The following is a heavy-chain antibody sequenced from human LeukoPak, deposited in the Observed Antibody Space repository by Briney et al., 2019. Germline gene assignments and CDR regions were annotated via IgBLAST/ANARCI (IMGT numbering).Heavy chain of an antibody. V-gene: IGHV3-74*01. CDR3: ARASGCSSTSCFALWFGAFDI. D-gene: IGHD2-2*01. J-gene: IGHJ3*02. CDR2: INTDGSST. CDR1: GFTFNSYW. Sequence: PGGSLRLSCAASGFTFNSYWMHWVRQAPGKGLVWVSRINTDGSSTSYAASVKGRFTISRDNAKNTLYLQMNSLRAEDTAVYYCARASGCSSTSCFALWFGAFDIWGQGTMVTVSS.